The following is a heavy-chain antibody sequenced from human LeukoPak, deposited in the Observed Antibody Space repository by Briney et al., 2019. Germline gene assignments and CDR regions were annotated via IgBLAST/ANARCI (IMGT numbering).Heavy chain of an antibody. CDR3: AKYPQEYCSSTSCYQAFDI. CDR2: ISGSGGST. V-gene: IGHV3-23*01. D-gene: IGHD2-2*01. CDR1: GFTFSSYS. J-gene: IGHJ3*02. Sequence: GGSLRLSCAASGFTFSSYSMNWDRQAPGKGLEWVSAISGSGGSTYYADSVKGRFTISRDNSKNTLYLQMNSLRAEDTAVYYCAKYPQEYCSSTSCYQAFDIWGQGTMVTVSS.